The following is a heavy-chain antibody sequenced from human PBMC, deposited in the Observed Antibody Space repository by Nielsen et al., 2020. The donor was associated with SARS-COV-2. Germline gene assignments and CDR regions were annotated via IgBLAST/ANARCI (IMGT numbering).Heavy chain of an antibody. D-gene: IGHD3-3*01. V-gene: IGHV3-23*03. Sequence: GESPKISCAASGFTFSSYAMSWVRQAPGKGLEWVSVIYSGGSSTYYADSVKGRFTISRDNSKNTLYLQMNSLRAEDTAVYYCAKGGHYDFWSGYYDGPMDVWGQGTTVTVSS. CDR3: AKGGHYDFWSGYYDGPMDV. CDR1: GFTFSSYA. J-gene: IGHJ6*02. CDR2: IYSGGSST.